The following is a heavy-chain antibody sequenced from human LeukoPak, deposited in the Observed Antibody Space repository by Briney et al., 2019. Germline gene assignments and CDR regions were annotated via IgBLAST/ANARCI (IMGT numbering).Heavy chain of an antibody. CDR1: GGSFSGYY. CDR2: INHSGST. CDR3: ARGRYSFAY. J-gene: IGHJ4*02. D-gene: IGHD5-18*01. Sequence: PSETLSLTCAVYGGSFSGYYWSWIRQPPGKGLEWIGEINHSGSTNYNPSLKSRVTISVDTSKNQLSLNLRSVTAADTAVYYCARGRYSFAYWGQGTLVTVSS. V-gene: IGHV4-34*01.